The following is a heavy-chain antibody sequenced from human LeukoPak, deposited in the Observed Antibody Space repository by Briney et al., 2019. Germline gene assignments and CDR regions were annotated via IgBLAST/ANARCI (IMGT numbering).Heavy chain of an antibody. V-gene: IGHV2-70*11. CDR3: ARLIAASSYFDY. CDR1: GFSLSTSGMC. CDR2: IDWDDDK. Sequence: SGPALVKPTQTLTLTCTFSGFSLSTSGMCVSWIRQPPGKALEWLARIDWDDDKYYSTSLRTRVSISKDTSKEQVVLTMTNMDPEDTATYYCARLIAASSYFDYWGQGMLVTVSS. D-gene: IGHD6-13*01. J-gene: IGHJ4*02.